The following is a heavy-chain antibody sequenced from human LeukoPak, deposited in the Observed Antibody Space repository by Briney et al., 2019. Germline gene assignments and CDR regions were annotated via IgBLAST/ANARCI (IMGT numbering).Heavy chain of an antibody. J-gene: IGHJ4*02. CDR2: ISGSGGST. CDR1: GFTFSSYA. D-gene: IGHD5-18*01. V-gene: IGHV3-23*01. CDR3: AKDQIGNSYGTYFDY. Sequence: TGGSLRLSCAASGFTFSSYAMSWVRQAPGKGLEWVSAISGSGGSTYYADSVKGRFTISRDNSKNTLYLQMNSLRAEDTAVYCWAKDQIGNSYGTYFDYWGQGTLVTVSS.